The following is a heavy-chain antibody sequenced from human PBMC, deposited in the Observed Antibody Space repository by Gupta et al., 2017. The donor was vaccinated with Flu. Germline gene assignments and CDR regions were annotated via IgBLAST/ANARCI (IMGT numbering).Heavy chain of an antibody. J-gene: IGHJ6*03. Sequence: EVQLVESGGGLVKPGGSLRLSCSASGFTFTNAWMSWVRQAPGKGLEWVGRIRRRVDGETTNYAAPVKDRFIISRDDSKNTVYLQMNSLKTEDTAVYYCTTGVAAGCGYSYYMDVWGIGTTVTVSS. CDR3: TTGVAAGCGYSYYMDV. CDR1: GFTFTNAW. D-gene: IGHD6-13*01. V-gene: IGHV3-15*06. CDR2: IRRRVDGETT.